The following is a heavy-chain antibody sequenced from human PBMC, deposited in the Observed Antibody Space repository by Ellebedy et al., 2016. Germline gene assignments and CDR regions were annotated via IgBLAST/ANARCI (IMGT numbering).Heavy chain of an antibody. CDR3: ARLGRNNYLDP. J-gene: IGHJ5*02. Sequence: GESLKISCEASGFIFSNHAIHWVRQAPGRGLEWVSFTSYDATEKYYADSVKGRFTISRDNSKNMVYLQMDTLRVEDTAVYYCARLGRNNYLDPWGQGTPVTVSS. D-gene: IGHD1-1*01. CDR1: GFIFSNHA. V-gene: IGHV3-30-3*01. CDR2: TSYDATEK.